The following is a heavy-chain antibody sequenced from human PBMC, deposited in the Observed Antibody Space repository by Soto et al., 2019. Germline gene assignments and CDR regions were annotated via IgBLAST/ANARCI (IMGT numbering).Heavy chain of an antibody. CDR3: AKAVELWFGYYYGMDV. J-gene: IGHJ6*02. CDR2: ISGSGGST. Sequence: GGSLRLSCAASGFTFSSYAMSWVSQAPGKGLEWVSAISGSGGSTYYADSVKGRFTISRDNSKNTLYLQMNSLRAEDTAVYYCAKAVELWFGYYYGMDVWGQGTTVTVSS. V-gene: IGHV3-23*01. CDR1: GFTFSSYA. D-gene: IGHD3-10*01.